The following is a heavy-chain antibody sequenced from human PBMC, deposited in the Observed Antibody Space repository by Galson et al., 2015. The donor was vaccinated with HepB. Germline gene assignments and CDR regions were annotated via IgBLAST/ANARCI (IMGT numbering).Heavy chain of an antibody. D-gene: IGHD6-19*01. V-gene: IGHV3-23*01. Sequence: SLRLSCAASGFTFDYYAMTWVRQAPGKGLEWVSGISPSGDMSFVANSVRGRFTISRDNSRGVLYLHMKGLRVDDTALYYCAKVQPRKNDGWYYSAWGEIDSWGQGTLVSVSS. CDR1: GFTFDYYA. J-gene: IGHJ4*02. CDR3: AKVQPRKNDGWYYSAWGEIDS. CDR2: ISPSGDMS.